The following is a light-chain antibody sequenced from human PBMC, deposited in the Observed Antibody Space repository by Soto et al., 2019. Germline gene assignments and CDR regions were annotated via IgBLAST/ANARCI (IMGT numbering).Light chain of an antibody. CDR1: QSINSN. J-gene: IGKJ4*01. CDR2: RAS. Sequence: IVMTHSPATLSVSLGERATLSCRASQSINSNLAWYQQKPGQAPRLLMFRASIRAAGFPARFSGSGSGTEFNITISSLQSDDSAVYYRQQYNNWPRDTFGGGTKVDIK. V-gene: IGKV3-15*01. CDR3: QQYNNWPRDT.